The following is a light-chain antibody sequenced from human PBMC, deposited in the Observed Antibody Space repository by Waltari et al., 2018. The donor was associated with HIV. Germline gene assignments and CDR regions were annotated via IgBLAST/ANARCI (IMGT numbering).Light chain of an antibody. CDR3: QAWDSSTVV. J-gene: IGLJ2*01. CDR2: HDS. CDR1: KLGNKY. V-gene: IGLV3-1*01. Sequence: SYELTQPPSMSVSPGQAASITCSGDKLGNKYACWYQQKPGQSPVLVIYHDSKRPSGIPERFSGSNSGNTATQTISGTQAMDEADYYCQAWDSSTVVFGGGTKLTVL.